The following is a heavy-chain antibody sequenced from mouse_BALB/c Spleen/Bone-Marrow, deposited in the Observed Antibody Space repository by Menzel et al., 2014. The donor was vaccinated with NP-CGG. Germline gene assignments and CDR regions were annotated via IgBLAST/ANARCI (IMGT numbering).Heavy chain of an antibody. V-gene: IGHV1-18*01. CDR2: INPNYDST. J-gene: IGHJ2*01. Sequence: VQLKESGAELVKPGASVKISCKASGYTFTDYNMDWVKQSHGKSLEWIGDINPNYDSTSYNQKFKGKATLTVDKSSSTTYMELRSLTSEDTAVYYCARRDGYDSYFDYWGQGTTHTVSS. CDR1: GYTFTDYN. CDR3: ARRDGYDSYFDY. D-gene: IGHD2-2*01.